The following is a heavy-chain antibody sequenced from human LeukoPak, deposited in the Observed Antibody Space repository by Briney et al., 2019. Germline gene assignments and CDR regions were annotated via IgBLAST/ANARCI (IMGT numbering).Heavy chain of an antibody. J-gene: IGHJ4*02. D-gene: IGHD2-2*01. CDR1: GFTFSDYS. CDR3: ARRLVTAGITDFFDS. CDR2: ISPAGDST. Sequence: GGSLRLSCTASGFTFSDYSMSWVRQAPGAGLEWVSAISPAGDSTTDADSVKGRFTISRDNSKSTLYLQINGLTAEDTALYYCARRLVTAGITDFFDSWGQGTLVSVSS. V-gene: IGHV3-23*01.